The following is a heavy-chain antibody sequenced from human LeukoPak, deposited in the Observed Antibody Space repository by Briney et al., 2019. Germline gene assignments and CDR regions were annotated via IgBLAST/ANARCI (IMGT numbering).Heavy chain of an antibody. CDR3: AEIGITMFGGV. V-gene: IGHV3-21*01. CDR1: GFTFSSDS. D-gene: IGHD3-10*02. Sequence: VGSLRLSCAASGFTFSSDSINCVRQAPRKGLEWVSAISSSSSYIYYADSLKGRFPFHRDNAKNSLYLQMNSLRADDTAVYYCAEIGITMFGGVWGKGTTVTISS. J-gene: IGHJ6*04. CDR2: ISSSSSYI.